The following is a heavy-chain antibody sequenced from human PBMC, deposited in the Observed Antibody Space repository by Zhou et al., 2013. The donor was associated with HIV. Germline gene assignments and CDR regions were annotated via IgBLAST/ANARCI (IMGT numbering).Heavy chain of an antibody. CDR2: INGGYGDT. CDR1: GYIFTQYA. Sequence: QVQLVQSGAEVKKPGASVKVSCKASGYIFTQYAIHWVRQAPGERLEWMGWINGGYGDTKYSPKFQGRFTITRDTSATTAYMELSSLISEDTAVYYCARPPYGGNSPFDYWGQGTLVSVSS. CDR3: ARPPYGGNSPFDY. D-gene: IGHD4-17*01. J-gene: IGHJ4*02. V-gene: IGHV1-3*01.